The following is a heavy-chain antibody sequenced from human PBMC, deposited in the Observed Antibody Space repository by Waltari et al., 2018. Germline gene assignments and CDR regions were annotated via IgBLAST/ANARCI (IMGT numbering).Heavy chain of an antibody. Sequence: EEQLLQSGGGWVQPGGSLRLSCAASGFTFTTYAMSWVRQAPGKGCEWGPPFNGGDGGSYSADSVKGRFTISSDNSRNTLYLQMNSLRAEDTAVYYCAKLRNYGTTWAGAFDCWGQGTLVTVSS. CDR1: GFTFTTYA. J-gene: IGHJ4*02. D-gene: IGHD3-10*01. V-gene: IGHV3-23*01. CDR2: FNGGDGGS. CDR3: AKLRNYGTTWAGAFDC.